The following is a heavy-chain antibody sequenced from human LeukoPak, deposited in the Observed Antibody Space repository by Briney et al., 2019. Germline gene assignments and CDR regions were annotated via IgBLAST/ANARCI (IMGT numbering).Heavy chain of an antibody. CDR3: ARAMTTVTYYYMDV. CDR2: ISSSSSYI. J-gene: IGHJ6*03. Sequence: GGSLRLSCAASGFTFSSYGMSWVRQAPGKGLEWVSSISSSSSYIYYADSVKGRFTISRDNAKNSLYLQMNSLRAEDTAVYYCARAMTTVTYYYMDVWGKGTTVTVSS. CDR1: GFTFSSYG. V-gene: IGHV3-21*01. D-gene: IGHD4-11*01.